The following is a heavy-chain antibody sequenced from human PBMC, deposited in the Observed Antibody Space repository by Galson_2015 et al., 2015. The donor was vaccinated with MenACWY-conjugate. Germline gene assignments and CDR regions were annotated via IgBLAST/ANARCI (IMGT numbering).Heavy chain of an antibody. J-gene: IGHJ4*02. Sequence: TLSLTCTVSGGSISSGGYWSWIRQHPGKGLEWLGYIYYIGSTNYNPSLKSRVAISADTSNNQFSLRLTSVTAADTAVYYCARALSPHSGYFDYWGQGTLVTVSS. CDR3: ARALSPHSGYFDY. V-gene: IGHV4-31*03. CDR1: GGSISSGGY. CDR2: IYYIGST. D-gene: IGHD6-25*01.